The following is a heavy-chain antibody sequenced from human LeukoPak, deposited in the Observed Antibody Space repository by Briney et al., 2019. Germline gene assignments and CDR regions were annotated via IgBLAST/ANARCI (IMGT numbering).Heavy chain of an antibody. CDR1: GGSISTYY. CDR2: IYNSGST. Sequence: SETLSLTCTVSGGSISTYYWSWIRQPPGKGLEWIGYIYNSGSTNYNPSLKSRVTISVDTSKNRFSLKLSSVTAADTAVYYCARGGYSYGYDDDFDYWGQGTLVTVSS. J-gene: IGHJ4*02. CDR3: ARGGYSYGYDDDFDY. V-gene: IGHV4-59*01. D-gene: IGHD5-18*01.